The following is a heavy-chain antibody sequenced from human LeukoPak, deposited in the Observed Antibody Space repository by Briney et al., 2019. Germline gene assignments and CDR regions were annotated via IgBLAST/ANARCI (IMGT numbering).Heavy chain of an antibody. CDR3: AKALRPDGSVPAAITGGIDY. J-gene: IGHJ4*02. CDR1: GFTFDDYT. CDR2: ISWEVGST. D-gene: IGHD2-2*02. V-gene: IGHV3-43*01. Sequence: GGSLRLACAASGFTFDDYTMHWVRQAPGKCLEWVSLISWEVGSTYYADSMKCRFTISRDKSKTSMYLQMNSLRTEDTALYYCAKALRPDGSVPAAITGGIDYWGQGTLVTVSS.